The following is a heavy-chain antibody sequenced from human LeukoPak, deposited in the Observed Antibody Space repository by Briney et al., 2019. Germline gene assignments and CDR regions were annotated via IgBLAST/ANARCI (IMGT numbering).Heavy chain of an antibody. CDR2: INPNSGGT. CDR1: GYTFTGYY. CDR3: ARDTPRPVPRGFEY. Sequence: ASVKVSCKASGYTFTGYYIHWVRRAPGQGLEWMGWINPNSGGTNYAQKFQGRVTMTRDTSISTAYMELSRLRSDDTAVYYCARDTPRPVPRGFEYWGQGTLVTVSS. J-gene: IGHJ4*02. V-gene: IGHV1-2*02.